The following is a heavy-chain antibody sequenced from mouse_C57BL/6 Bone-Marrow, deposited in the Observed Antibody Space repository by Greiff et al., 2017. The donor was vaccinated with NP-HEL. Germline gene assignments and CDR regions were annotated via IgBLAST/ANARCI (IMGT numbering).Heavy chain of an antibody. D-gene: IGHD2-1*01. V-gene: IGHV1-42*01. J-gene: IGHJ2*01. CDR1: GYPFTGYY. CDR3: ARENGNSSFDY. CDR2: LNPSTGGT. Sequence: VRLKQSGPELVKPGASVKISFKASGYPFTGYYMNWVKQSPEKSLEWIGELNPSTGGTTYNQKFKAKATLTVDKSSSTAYMQLKSLTSEDAAVYYCARENGNSSFDYWGQGTTLTVSS.